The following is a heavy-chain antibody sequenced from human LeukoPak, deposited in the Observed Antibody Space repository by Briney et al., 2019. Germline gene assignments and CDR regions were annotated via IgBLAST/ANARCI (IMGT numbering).Heavy chain of an antibody. J-gene: IGHJ4*02. V-gene: IGHV1-18*01. CDR3: GRENFASETCYCDY. D-gene: IGHD3-9*01. CDR1: GYIFTRYG. Sequence: ASVKVSCKASGYIFTRYGVTWARQAPGQGLEWMGWISAYNGNTKYEEKVQDRVTMTTDTSTNTVYMELRSLRSDDSAVYYCGRENFASETCYCDYWGQGTQVTVSS. CDR2: ISAYNGNT.